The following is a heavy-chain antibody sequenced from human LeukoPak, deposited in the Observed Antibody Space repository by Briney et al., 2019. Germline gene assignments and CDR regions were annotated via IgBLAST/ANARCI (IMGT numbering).Heavy chain of an antibody. Sequence: PGGSLRLSCTASGFTFIDYYMAWIRQAPGKGLEWISYTGTRGTTVYYADPVKGRFTISRDNAKNSLSLQMNNLKVDDTAIYYCARGEMANFDSWGQGTLVTVSS. J-gene: IGHJ4*02. D-gene: IGHD5-24*01. V-gene: IGHV3-11*01. CDR2: TGTRGTTV. CDR1: GFTFIDYY. CDR3: ARGEMANFDS.